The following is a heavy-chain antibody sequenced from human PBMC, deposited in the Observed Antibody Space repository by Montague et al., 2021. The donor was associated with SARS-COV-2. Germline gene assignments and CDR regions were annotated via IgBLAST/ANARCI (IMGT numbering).Heavy chain of an antibody. J-gene: IGHJ5*02. CDR1: SGSISSGGSISSGGYY. CDR3: ARDLGHRYVAGWFDP. Sequence: TLSLTCTVSSGSISSGGSISSGGYYWSWIRQHPGKGLEWIGYIYYSGSTSYNPSLKSRVTISVDTSKNQFSLKLSSVTAADTAVYYCARDLGHRYVAGWFDPWGQGTLVTGAS. CDR2: IYYSGST. D-gene: IGHD5-18*01. V-gene: IGHV4-31*03.